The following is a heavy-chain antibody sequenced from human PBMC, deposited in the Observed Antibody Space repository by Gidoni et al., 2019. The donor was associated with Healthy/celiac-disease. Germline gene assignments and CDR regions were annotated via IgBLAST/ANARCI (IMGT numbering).Heavy chain of an antibody. Sequence: EVQLLESGGGLVQPGGSLRLSCAASGFTFSSYAMSWVRQAPGKGLEWVSAIRGSGGSKYYADTVKGRFTNPRDKSKNTLYLQMNRLRAEGKAVYYCAKDRSSWYGNWFDPWGQGTLVTVSS. CDR1: GFTFSSYA. CDR3: AKDRSSWYGNWFDP. D-gene: IGHD6-13*01. CDR2: IRGSGGSK. V-gene: IGHV3-23*01. J-gene: IGHJ5*02.